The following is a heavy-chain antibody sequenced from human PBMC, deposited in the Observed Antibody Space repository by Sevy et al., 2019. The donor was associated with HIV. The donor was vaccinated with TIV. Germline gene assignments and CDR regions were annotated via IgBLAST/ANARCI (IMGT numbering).Heavy chain of an antibody. Sequence: GGSLRLSCAASGFTFSNYGMHWVRQAPGKGLEWVAIIWYDGNNKYYADSVKGRFTISRDNSKNTLYLQMNSLRAEDTATYYCARDGYADSFGGGLDYWGQGTLVTVSS. J-gene: IGHJ4*02. CDR3: ARDGYADSFGGGLDY. V-gene: IGHV3-33*01. D-gene: IGHD4-17*01. CDR2: IWYDGNNK. CDR1: GFTFSNYG.